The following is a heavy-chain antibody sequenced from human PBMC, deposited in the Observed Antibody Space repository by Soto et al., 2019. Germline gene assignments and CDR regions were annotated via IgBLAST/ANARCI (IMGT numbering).Heavy chain of an antibody. D-gene: IGHD3-10*02. V-gene: IGHV4-59*01. J-gene: IGHJ4*02. CDR3: AKDNDRGVINYFDY. Sequence: SETLSLTCTVSGASISRDYWSWIRQSPGKGLEWIGYLYNTGSTIYNPSLKSRVTISVDTSKNQFSLKMNSVTAADTAVYYCAKDNDRGVINYFDYWGQGTLVTVSS. CDR1: GASISRDY. CDR2: LYNTGST.